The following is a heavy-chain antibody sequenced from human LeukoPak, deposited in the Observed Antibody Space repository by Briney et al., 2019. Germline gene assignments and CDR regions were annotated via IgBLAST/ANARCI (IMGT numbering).Heavy chain of an antibody. V-gene: IGHV3-21*01. Sequence: GGSLRLSCAASGFTFSSYSMNWVRQAPGKGLEWVSSISSSSSYIYYADSVKGRFTISRGNAKNSLYLQMNSLRAEDTAVYYCARNGWLVLEAGMDVWGQGTTVTVSS. J-gene: IGHJ6*02. CDR2: ISSSSSYI. CDR3: ARNGWLVLEAGMDV. CDR1: GFTFSSYS. D-gene: IGHD6-19*01.